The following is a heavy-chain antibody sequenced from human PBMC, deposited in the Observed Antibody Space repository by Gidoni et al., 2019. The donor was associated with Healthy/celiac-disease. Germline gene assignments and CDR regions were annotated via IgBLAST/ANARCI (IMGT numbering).Heavy chain of an antibody. Sequence: QVTLRESGPALVKPTQTLTLTCTFSGFSLSTSGMCVSWIRQPPGKALEWLALIDWDDDKYYSTSLKTRLTISKDTSKNQVVLTMTNMDPVDTATYYCARTTIQRWSGPHYYFDYWGQGTLVTVSS. CDR2: IDWDDDK. J-gene: IGHJ4*02. CDR3: ARTTIQRWSGPHYYFDY. CDR1: GFSLSTSGMC. V-gene: IGHV2-70*01. D-gene: IGHD5-18*01.